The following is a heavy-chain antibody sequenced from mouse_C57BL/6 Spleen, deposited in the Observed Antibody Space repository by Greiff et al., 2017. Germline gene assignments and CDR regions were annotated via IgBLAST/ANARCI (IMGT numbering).Heavy chain of an antibody. V-gene: IGHV5-4*01. CDR1: GFTFSSYA. Sequence: EVKLVESGGGLVKPGGSLKLSCAASGFTFSSYAMSWVRQTPEKRLEWVATISDGGSYTYYPDNVKGRFTISRDNAKNNLYLQMSHLKSEDTAMYYCARERSNYGYYFDYWGQGTTLTVSS. D-gene: IGHD2-5*01. J-gene: IGHJ2*01. CDR3: ARERSNYGYYFDY. CDR2: ISDGGSYT.